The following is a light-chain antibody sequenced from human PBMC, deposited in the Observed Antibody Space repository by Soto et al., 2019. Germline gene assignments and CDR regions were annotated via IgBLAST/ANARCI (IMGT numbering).Light chain of an antibody. CDR1: QSISGN. CDR2: DSI. Sequence: IVMTQSPATLSESPGERATLSCRASQSISGNLAWYQQKPGQAPRLLIFDSITRVRGIPSRFSGSGSGTDFTLTISSLEPEDFAFYYCQRRSNWSITFGQGTRLEIK. J-gene: IGKJ5*01. CDR3: QRRSNWSIT. V-gene: IGKV3-11*01.